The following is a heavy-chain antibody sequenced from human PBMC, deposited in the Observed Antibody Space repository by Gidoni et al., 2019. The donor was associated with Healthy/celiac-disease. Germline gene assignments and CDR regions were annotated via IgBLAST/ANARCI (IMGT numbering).Heavy chain of an antibody. CDR1: GFTLRSYA. J-gene: IGHJ6*02. CDR2: ISGSGGST. Sequence: EVQLVDSGGGLVQPGGSLRLSCPASGFTLRSYALLWVRQAPGKGLEWVSAISGSGGSTYYADSVKGRVTISRDNSKNTLYLQMNSLRAEDTAVYYCAKGLPYYYGSGSYYSHGMDVWGQGTMVTVSS. D-gene: IGHD3-10*01. V-gene: IGHV3-23*04. CDR3: AKGLPYYYGSGSYYSHGMDV.